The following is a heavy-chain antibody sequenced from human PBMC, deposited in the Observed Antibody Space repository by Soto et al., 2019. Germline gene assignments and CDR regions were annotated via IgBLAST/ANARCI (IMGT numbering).Heavy chain of an antibody. D-gene: IGHD6-19*01. V-gene: IGHV3-23*01. CDR2: ISGSGGST. Sequence: GGSLRLSCAASGFTFSSYAMSWFRQAPGKGLEWVSAISGSGGSTYYADSVKGRFTISRDNSKNTLYLQMNSLRAEDTAVYYCAKGLVLYYYYGMDVWGQGTTVTVSS. J-gene: IGHJ6*02. CDR3: AKGLVLYYYYGMDV. CDR1: GFTFSSYA.